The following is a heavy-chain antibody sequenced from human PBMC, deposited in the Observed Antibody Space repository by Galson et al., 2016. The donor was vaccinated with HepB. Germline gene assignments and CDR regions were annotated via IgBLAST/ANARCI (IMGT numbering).Heavy chain of an antibody. J-gene: IGHJ4*02. CDR3: ARIFIGTGGRGFDH. V-gene: IGHV1-46*04. D-gene: IGHD6-13*01. CDR2: INPRDGTT. CDR1: GYTFTTNY. Sequence: SVKVSCKASGYTFTTNYIHWVRQAPGRGLEWMGMINPRDGTTTYAQTLQGRVTMTRDTPTSGVDMELSSLRSEDTAVYYCARIFIGTGGRGFDHWGQGALVTVSS.